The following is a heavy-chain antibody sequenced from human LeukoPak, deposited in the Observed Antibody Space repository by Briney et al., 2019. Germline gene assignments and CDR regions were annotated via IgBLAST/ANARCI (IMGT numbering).Heavy chain of an antibody. D-gene: IGHD6-13*01. V-gene: IGHV3-30*02. Sequence: GGSLRLSCAASGFTFSSYGMHWVRQAPGKGLEWVAFIRYDGSNKYYADSVKGRFTISRDNSKNSLYLQMNSLRAEDTAVYYCARDDTAAAANDAFDIWGQGTMVTVSS. J-gene: IGHJ3*02. CDR2: IRYDGSNK. CDR3: ARDDTAAAANDAFDI. CDR1: GFTFSSYG.